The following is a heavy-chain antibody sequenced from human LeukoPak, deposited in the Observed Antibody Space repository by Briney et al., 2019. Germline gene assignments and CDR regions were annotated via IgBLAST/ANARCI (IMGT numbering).Heavy chain of an antibody. CDR2: IYYSGST. J-gene: IGHJ4*02. V-gene: IGHV4-59*12. D-gene: IGHD6-13*01. CDR3: ARDRIYSSSWYAYYFDY. CDR1: GGSISSYY. Sequence: SETLSLTCTVSGGSISSYYWSWIRQPPGKGLEWIGYIYYSGSTNYNPSLKSRVTISVETSKNECSLKLRSVTPEDTAVYYCARDRIYSSSWYAYYFDYWGQGTLVTVSS.